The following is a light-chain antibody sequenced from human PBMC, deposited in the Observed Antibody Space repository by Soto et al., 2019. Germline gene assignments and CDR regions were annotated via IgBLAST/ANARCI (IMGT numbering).Light chain of an antibody. CDR3: QQYGSSSFT. Sequence: EIVLTQSPGTLSLSPGERATLSCRASQSVSSSYLAWYQLKPGQAPRLLIYGASSRATGIPDRFSGSGSGTDFTLTISRLEPEDLAVYYCQQYGSSSFTFGPGTKVDIK. CDR2: GAS. V-gene: IGKV3-20*01. CDR1: QSVSSSY. J-gene: IGKJ3*01.